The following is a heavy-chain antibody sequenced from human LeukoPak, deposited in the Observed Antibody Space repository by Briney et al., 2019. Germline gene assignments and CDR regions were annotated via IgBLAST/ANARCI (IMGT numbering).Heavy chain of an antibody. V-gene: IGHV4-59*12. CDR3: ARDRSEWSAEDNWFDP. CDR1: GGSTTSYY. D-gene: IGHD3-10*01. Sequence: SETLSLTCSVSGGSTTSYYWNWVRQFPGKRLEWIGYIYHTGTTTYNPSLQSRVAISIDTSTNQISLRLSSVTSADTAMYFCARDRSEWSAEDNWFDPWGQGILVTVSS. J-gene: IGHJ5*02. CDR2: IYHTGTT.